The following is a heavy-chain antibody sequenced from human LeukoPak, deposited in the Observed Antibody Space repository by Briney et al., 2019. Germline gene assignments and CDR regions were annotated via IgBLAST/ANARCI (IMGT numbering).Heavy chain of an antibody. CDR3: ARGRLRFLEWLLDY. CDR1: GGTFSSYA. CDR2: IIPIFGTA. Sequence: SVKVSCKASGGTFSSYAISWVRQAPGQGLEWMGGIIPIFGTASYAQKFQGRVTITADESTSTAYMELSSLRSEDTAVYYCARGRLRFLEWLLDYWGQGTLVTVSS. J-gene: IGHJ4*02. D-gene: IGHD3-3*01. V-gene: IGHV1-69*01.